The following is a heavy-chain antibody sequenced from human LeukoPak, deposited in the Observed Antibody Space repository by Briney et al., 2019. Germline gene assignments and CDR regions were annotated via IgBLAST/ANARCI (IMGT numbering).Heavy chain of an antibody. CDR2: IYYSGST. J-gene: IGHJ3*02. D-gene: IGHD6-13*01. V-gene: IGHV4-39*07. CDR3: ARTYSASWYDAFDI. CDR1: GGSISGYY. Sequence: PSETLSLTCTVSGGSISGYYWGWIRQPPGKGLEWIGSIYYSGSTYHNPSFKSRVTISVDTSKNQFSLKLRSETAADTAVYYCARTYSASWYDAFDIWGQGTMVTVSS.